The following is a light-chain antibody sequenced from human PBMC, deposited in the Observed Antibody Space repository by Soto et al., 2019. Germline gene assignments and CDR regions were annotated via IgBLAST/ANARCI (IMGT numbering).Light chain of an antibody. CDR1: QSLTNSF. V-gene: IGKV3-20*01. J-gene: IGKJ5*01. CDR2: DTS. Sequence: FVLTQAPGTLSLSPGERPTLSCSSSQSLTNSFIAWYQQRPGQAPRLLIYDTSSRASGIPDRFSGSGSGTDFTLTISRLETEDFAVFYCQQYGTSEIIFGQGTRLEI. CDR3: QQYGTSEII.